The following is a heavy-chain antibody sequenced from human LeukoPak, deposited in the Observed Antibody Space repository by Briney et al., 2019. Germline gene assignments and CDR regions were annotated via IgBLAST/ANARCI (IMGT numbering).Heavy chain of an antibody. CDR3: ARQTFATGRDWFDP. J-gene: IGHJ5*02. D-gene: IGHD3-10*01. CDR1: GGSISSHY. V-gene: IGHV4-59*08. Sequence: SETLSLTCTVSGGSISSHYWNWIRQPPGKGLEWVGYMYYSGSTSYNPSLMSRVTISVDTSKNQFSLKLSSVTAADTAVYYCARQTFATGRDWFDPWGQGTLVTVSS. CDR2: MYYSGST.